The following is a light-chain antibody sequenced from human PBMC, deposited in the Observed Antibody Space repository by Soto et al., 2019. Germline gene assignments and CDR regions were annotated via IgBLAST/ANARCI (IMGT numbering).Light chain of an antibody. CDR3: QAYDSSLSGYV. V-gene: IGLV1-40*01. CDR1: SSNIGAGYD. Sequence: QSVLTHPPSVSGAPGQRVTISCTGSSSNIGAGYDVSWYQQLPGTAPKFLIYGNTDRPSGVPDRFSGSKSGTSASLVSTGLQAEDEADYYCQAYDSSLSGYVFGTGTQLTVL. CDR2: GNT. J-gene: IGLJ1*01.